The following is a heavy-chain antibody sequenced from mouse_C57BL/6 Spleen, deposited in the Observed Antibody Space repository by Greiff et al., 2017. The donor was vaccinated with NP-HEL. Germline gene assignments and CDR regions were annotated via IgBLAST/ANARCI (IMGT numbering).Heavy chain of an antibody. J-gene: IGHJ3*01. D-gene: IGHD2-3*01. Sequence: EVQRVESGGGLVQPGGSLKLSCAASGFTFSDYYMYWVRQTPEKRLEWVAYISNGGGSTYYPDTVKGRFTISRDNAKNTLYLQMSRLKSEDTAMYYCARHDGYYEGFAYWGQGTLVTVSA. CDR2: ISNGGGST. CDR1: GFTFSDYY. CDR3: ARHDGYYEGFAY. V-gene: IGHV5-12*01.